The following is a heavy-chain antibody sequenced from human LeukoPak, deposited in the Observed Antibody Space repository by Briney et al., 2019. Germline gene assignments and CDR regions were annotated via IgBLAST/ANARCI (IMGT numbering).Heavy chain of an antibody. V-gene: IGHV3-74*01. CDR3: ARGAHYGSGSEFDY. D-gene: IGHD3-10*01. Sequence: GGSLRLSRAASGFTFSSYWMHWVRQAPGKGLVWVSRINSDGSSTSYADSVKGRFTISRDNAKNTLYLQMNSLRAEDTAVYYCARGAHYGSGSEFDYWGQGTLVTVSS. CDR2: INSDGSST. J-gene: IGHJ4*02. CDR1: GFTFSSYW.